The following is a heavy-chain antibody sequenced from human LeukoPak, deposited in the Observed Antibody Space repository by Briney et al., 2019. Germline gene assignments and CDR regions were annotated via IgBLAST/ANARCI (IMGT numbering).Heavy chain of an antibody. CDR1: GFTLRTYT. CDR2: IDTGSHYI. V-gene: IGHV3-21*01. D-gene: IGHD4-17*01. CDR3: ARARTTRGFDY. Sequence: GGSLRLSCAASGFTLRTYTMNWVRQAPGKGLEWVSSIDTGSHYIYYADSVKGRFTISRDNAKNSLFLQMSSLRAEDTAVYYCARARTTRGFDYWGQGTLVTVSS. J-gene: IGHJ4*02.